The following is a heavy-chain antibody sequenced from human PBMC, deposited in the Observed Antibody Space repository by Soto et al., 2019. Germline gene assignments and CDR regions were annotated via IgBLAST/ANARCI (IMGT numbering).Heavy chain of an antibody. CDR3: ARGAYGDCIGDAFDI. CDR1: GFTFSYYA. CDR2: IWYDGSNK. V-gene: IGHV3-33*01. D-gene: IGHD4-17*01. J-gene: IGHJ3*02. Sequence: QVQLVESGGGVVQPGRSLRLSCAASGFTFSYYAMHWVRQAPGKGLEWVAVIWYDGSNKFYADSVKGRFTISRDNSKNTLYLQMNSLRAEDTAVYYCARGAYGDCIGDAFDIWGQGTMVTVSS.